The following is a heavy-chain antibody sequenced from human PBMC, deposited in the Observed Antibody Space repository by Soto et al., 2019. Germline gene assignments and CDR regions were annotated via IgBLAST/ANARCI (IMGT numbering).Heavy chain of an antibody. Sequence: SETLSLTCTVSGGSISSSSYYWGWIRQPPGKGLEWIGSIYYSGSTYYNPSLKSRVTISVDTSKNQFSLKLSSVTAADTAVYYCARVRSRPYNWNVPTEFDYWGQGTLVTVSS. V-gene: IGHV4-39*01. D-gene: IGHD1-20*01. CDR1: GGSISSSSYY. CDR3: ARVRSRPYNWNVPTEFDY. J-gene: IGHJ4*02. CDR2: IYYSGST.